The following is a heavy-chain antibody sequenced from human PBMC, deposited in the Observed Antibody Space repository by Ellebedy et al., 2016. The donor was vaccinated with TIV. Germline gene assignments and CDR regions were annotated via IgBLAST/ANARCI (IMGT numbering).Heavy chain of an antibody. D-gene: IGHD1-26*01. CDR3: AKDTDLTVGATTGAFDV. CDR1: GFTFSTYA. J-gene: IGHJ3*01. Sequence: GESLKISCVVSGFTFSTYAMRWFRQAPGKGLEWVSALTTGGVTFYADSVKGRFTISRDNSRNTLYLQMNSLRVEDTAMYYCAKDTDLTVGATTGAFDVWGQGTTVTVSS. CDR2: LTTGGVT. V-gene: IGHV3-23*01.